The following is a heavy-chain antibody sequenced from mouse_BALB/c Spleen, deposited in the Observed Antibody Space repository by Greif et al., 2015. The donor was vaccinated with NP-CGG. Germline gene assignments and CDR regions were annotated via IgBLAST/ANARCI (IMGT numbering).Heavy chain of an antibody. Sequence: VQLQQSGPRLVKPSQTLSLTCSVTGDSITSGYWNWIRKFPGNKLEYMGYISYSGSTYYNPSLKSRISITRDTSKNQYYLQLNSVTTEDTATYYCARKGNYRYWYFDVWGAGTTVTVSS. J-gene: IGHJ1*01. CDR1: GDSITSGY. D-gene: IGHD2-12*01. CDR3: ARKGNYRYWYFDV. V-gene: IGHV3-8*02. CDR2: ISYSGST.